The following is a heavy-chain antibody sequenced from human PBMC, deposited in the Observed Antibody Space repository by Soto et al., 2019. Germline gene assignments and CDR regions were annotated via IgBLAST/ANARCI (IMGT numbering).Heavy chain of an antibody. CDR1: GFTVSSNY. J-gene: IGHJ5*02. CDR2: IYSGGTT. Sequence: EVQLVESGGGLVQPGGSLRLSCAASGFTVSSNYMSWVRQAPGKGLEWVSVIYSGGTTYYADSVKGRFTISRDNSKNTLYLQMNSMRAEDTAVYHYARNGYRSDYRGWFDPWGQGTLVTVSS. CDR3: ARNGYRSDYRGWFDP. D-gene: IGHD3-22*01. V-gene: IGHV3-66*01.